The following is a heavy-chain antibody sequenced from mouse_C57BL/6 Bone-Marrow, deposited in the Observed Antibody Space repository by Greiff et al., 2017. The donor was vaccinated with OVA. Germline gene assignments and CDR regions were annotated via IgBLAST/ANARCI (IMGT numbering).Heavy chain of an antibody. CDR3: ARHEGGETFAY. CDR1: GFTFSSYG. Sequence: DVKLVESGGDLVKPGGSLKLSCAASGFTFSSYGMSWVRQTPDKRLEWVATISSGGSYTYYPDSVKGRFTISRDNAKNTLYLQMSSLKSEDTAMYYCARHEGGETFAYWGQGTLVTVSA. CDR2: ISSGGSYT. J-gene: IGHJ3*01. D-gene: IGHD2-13*01. V-gene: IGHV5-6*02.